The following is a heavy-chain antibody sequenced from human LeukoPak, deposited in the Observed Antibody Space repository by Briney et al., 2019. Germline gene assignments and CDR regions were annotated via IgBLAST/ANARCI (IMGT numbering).Heavy chain of an antibody. V-gene: IGHV3-11*05. J-gene: IGHJ4*02. CDR1: GFTFNDYY. CDR3: ARDIYCSSTSCYGGVDY. Sequence: GGSLRLSCAASGFTFNDYYMSWIRQAPGKGLEWVSYISSSSSYTNYADSVKGRFTIARDNAKNSLYLQMNSLRAEDTAVYYCARDIYCSSTSCYGGVDYWGQGTLVTVSS. CDR2: ISSSSSYT. D-gene: IGHD2-2*01.